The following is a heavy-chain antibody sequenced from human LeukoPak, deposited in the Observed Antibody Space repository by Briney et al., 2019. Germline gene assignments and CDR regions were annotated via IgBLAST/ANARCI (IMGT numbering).Heavy chain of an antibody. V-gene: IGHV4-59*01. J-gene: IGHJ5*02. CDR2: IHYTGAT. CDR1: VGSMNNYY. D-gene: IGHD1-26*01. CDR3: ARYTGTDSGRWLDP. Sequence: PSETLSLTCSVPVGSMNNYYWSWIRRPPGRGLEWIGYIHYTGATSYSPSLKSRVTISLDTPKNEFSLKLSSVTAADTAVYYCARYTGTDSGRWLDPWSQGTLVTVSS.